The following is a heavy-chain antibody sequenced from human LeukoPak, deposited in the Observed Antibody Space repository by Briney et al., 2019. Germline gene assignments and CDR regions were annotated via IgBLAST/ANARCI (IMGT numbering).Heavy chain of an antibody. CDR1: GFTFTAYS. CDR3: ARGAPIDYLDY. V-gene: IGHV3-21*06. Sequence: GGSLRLSCAASGFTFTAYSMNWVRQAPGKGLEWVSYISSSSRYIYYADSVKGRFTISRDNAKNSLYLQMNSLRAEDTAVFYCARGAPIDYLDYWGQGTLVTVSS. CDR2: ISSSSRYI. J-gene: IGHJ4*02. D-gene: IGHD4/OR15-4a*01.